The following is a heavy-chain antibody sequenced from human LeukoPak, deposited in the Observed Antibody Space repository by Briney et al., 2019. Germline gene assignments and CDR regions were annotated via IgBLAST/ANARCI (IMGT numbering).Heavy chain of an antibody. D-gene: IGHD3-10*01. J-gene: IGHJ6*02. V-gene: IGHV3-21*04. CDR1: GFTFNTYS. CDR2: ISSTSSYI. Sequence: GGSLRLSCAASGFTFNTYSMDWVRQAPGKGLEWVSSISSTSSYIYYADSVKGRFTISRDNSKNTLYLQMNSLRAEDTAVYYCARCYTYGTTWFGGLDVWGQGTTVTVSS. CDR3: ARCYTYGTTWFGGLDV.